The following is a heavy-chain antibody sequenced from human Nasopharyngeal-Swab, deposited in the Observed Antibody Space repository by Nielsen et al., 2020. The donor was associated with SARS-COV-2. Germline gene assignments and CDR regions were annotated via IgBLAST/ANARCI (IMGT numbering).Heavy chain of an antibody. CDR3: ARGRSSGWYHYYFDY. Sequence: SETLSLTCAVYGGSFSGYYWSWIRQPPGKGLEWIGEISHYGSTNYNPFLKSRVTISVDTSKNQFSLKLSSVTAADTAVYYCARGRSSGWYHYYFDYWGQGTLVTVSS. D-gene: IGHD6-19*01. V-gene: IGHV4-34*01. CDR2: ISHYGST. J-gene: IGHJ4*02. CDR1: GGSFSGYY.